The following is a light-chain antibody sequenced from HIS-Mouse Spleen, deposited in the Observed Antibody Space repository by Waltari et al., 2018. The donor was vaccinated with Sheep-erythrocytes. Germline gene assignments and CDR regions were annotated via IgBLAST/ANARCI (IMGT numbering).Light chain of an antibody. CDR1: SSDVGSYNL. CDR3: CSYAGSYNHV. V-gene: IGLV2-23*01. Sequence: QSALTQPASVSGSPGQSITISCTGTSSDVGSYNLVSWYQQHPGKAPKLMIYEGSKRPSVVSNRFSGSKSGNTASLTISGLQAEDEADYYCCSYAGSYNHVFATGTKVTVL. CDR2: EGS. J-gene: IGLJ1*01.